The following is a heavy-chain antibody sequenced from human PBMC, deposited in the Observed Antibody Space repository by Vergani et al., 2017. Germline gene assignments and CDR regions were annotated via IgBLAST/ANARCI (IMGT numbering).Heavy chain of an antibody. D-gene: IGHD3-16*02. Sequence: QVQLQESGPGLVKPSETLSLTCAVSGYSISSGYYWGWIRQPPGKGLEWIGEINHSGSTNYNPSLKSRVTISVDTSKNQFSLKLSSVTAADTAVYYCARLGEDYVWGSYRYTVYFDYWGQGTLVTVSS. J-gene: IGHJ4*02. CDR1: GYSISSGYY. V-gene: IGHV4-38-2*01. CDR3: ARLGEDYVWGSYRYTVYFDY. CDR2: INHSGST.